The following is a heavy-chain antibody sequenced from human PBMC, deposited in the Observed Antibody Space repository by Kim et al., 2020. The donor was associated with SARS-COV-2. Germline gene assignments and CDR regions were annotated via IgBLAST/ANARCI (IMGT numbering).Heavy chain of an antibody. V-gene: IGHV3-73*01. CDR2: IRSKANSDAT. Sequence: GGSLRLSCAASGFILSGSILHWVRQASGKGPEWVGRIRSKANSDATAYAASVKGRFIISRDDSQNTAYLQMNSLETEDTAVYYCSRTTEVPATTVYWGQGTLVTVS. CDR1: GFILSGSI. CDR3: SRTTEVPATTVY. D-gene: IGHD1-1*01. J-gene: IGHJ4*02.